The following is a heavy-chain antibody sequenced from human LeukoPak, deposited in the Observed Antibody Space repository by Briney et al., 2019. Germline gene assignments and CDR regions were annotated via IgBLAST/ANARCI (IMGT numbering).Heavy chain of an antibody. D-gene: IGHD6-6*01. CDR1: GFTFSSYA. CDR2: ISGSGGST. CDR3: AKDLKVNPAYSSSSD. Sequence: GGSLRLSCAASGFTFSSYAMSWVRQAPGKGLEWVSAISGSGGSTYYADSVKGRFTISRDNSKNTLYLQMNSLRAEDTAVYYCAKDLKVNPAYSSSSDWGQGTLVTVSS. V-gene: IGHV3-23*01. J-gene: IGHJ4*02.